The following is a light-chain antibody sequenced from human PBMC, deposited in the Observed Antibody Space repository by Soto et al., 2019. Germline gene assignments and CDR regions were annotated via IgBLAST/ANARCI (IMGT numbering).Light chain of an antibody. Sequence: EILMTQSPSTLAVSPGERATLSCRASQSVSSTFLAWYQQKPGHAPSLLIYGASSRATGIPDRLSGSGSGTDFTLTISRLEPEDFAVYYCQQYGSSGTFGQGTKVDIK. V-gene: IGKV3-20*01. CDR1: QSVSSTF. CDR2: GAS. CDR3: QQYGSSGT. J-gene: IGKJ1*01.